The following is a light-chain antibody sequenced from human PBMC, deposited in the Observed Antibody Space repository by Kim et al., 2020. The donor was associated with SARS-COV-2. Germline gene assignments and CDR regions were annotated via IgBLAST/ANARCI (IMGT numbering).Light chain of an antibody. CDR3: SSYTSSSTLV. J-gene: IGLJ2*01. Sequence: QSALTQPASVSGSPGQSITISCTGTSSDVGGYNYVSWYQQHPGKAPKLMIYDVSNLPSGVSNRFSGSKSGNTASLTISGLQAEDEADYYCSSYTSSSTLVFGGGTQLT. V-gene: IGLV2-14*03. CDR1: SSDVGGYNY. CDR2: DVS.